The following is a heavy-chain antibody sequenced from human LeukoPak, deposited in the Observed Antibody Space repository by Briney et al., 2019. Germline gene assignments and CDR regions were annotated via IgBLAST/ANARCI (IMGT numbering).Heavy chain of an antibody. CDR1: GGSISSGDYY. V-gene: IGHV4-30-4*08. J-gene: IGHJ3*02. Sequence: SETLSLTCTVSGGSISSGDYYWSWIRQPPGKGLEWIGYIYYSGSTYYNPSLKSRFTISVDTSKNQFSLKLSSVTAADTAVYYCARHWFGYGDDAFDIWGQGTMVTVSS. CDR3: ARHWFGYGDDAFDI. CDR2: IYYSGST. D-gene: IGHD5-12*01.